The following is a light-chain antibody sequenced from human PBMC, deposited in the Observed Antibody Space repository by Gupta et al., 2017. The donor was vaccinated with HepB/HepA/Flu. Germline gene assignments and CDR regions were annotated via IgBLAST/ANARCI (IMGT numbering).Light chain of an antibody. CDR1: ALPKKY. Sequence: SYQLKQTPSVSLSLGQMARITCSGEALPKKYAYWYQQKPGQFPVLVIYKDSERSSGIPERFSGSNSGTIVTLTISGVQAEDEADYYCLSADSSGTYVFGTGTKVTVL. V-gene: IGLV3-16*01. CDR3: LSADSSGTYV. J-gene: IGLJ1*01. CDR2: KDS.